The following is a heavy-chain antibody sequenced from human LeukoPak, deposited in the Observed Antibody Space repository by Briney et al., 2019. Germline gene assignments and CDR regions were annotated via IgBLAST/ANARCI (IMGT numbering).Heavy chain of an antibody. CDR2: IKSKTDGGTT. J-gene: IGHJ4*02. Sequence: PGGSLRLSWAASGFTFSNAWMTWVRQAPGKGLEWVGRIKSKTDGGTTDYAAPVKGRFTISRDDSKTTMYLQMSSLKTEDTAVYYCTTARYYDYVGGSYRNNYFDYWGRGTLVTVSS. CDR3: TTARYYDYVGGSYRNNYFDY. CDR1: GFTFSNAW. D-gene: IGHD3-16*02. V-gene: IGHV3-15*01.